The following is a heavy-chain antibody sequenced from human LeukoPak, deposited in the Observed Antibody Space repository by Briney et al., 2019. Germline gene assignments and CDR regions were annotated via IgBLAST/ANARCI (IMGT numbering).Heavy chain of an antibody. V-gene: IGHV4-59*01. CDR2: IYYSGST. CDR3: ARVGDTAIQL. Sequence: PSETLSLTCTVSGGSISSYYWSWIRQPPGKGLEWIGYIYYSGSTNYNPSLKSRVTISVDTSKNQFSLKLSSVTAADTAVYYCARVGDTAIQLWGQGTLVTVSS. CDR1: GGSISSYY. J-gene: IGHJ4*02. D-gene: IGHD5-18*01.